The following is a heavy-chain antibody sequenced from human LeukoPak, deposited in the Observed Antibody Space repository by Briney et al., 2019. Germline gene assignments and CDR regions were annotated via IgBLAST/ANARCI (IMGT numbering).Heavy chain of an antibody. J-gene: IGHJ4*02. Sequence: GGSLRLSCAASGFTFSNYVMSWVRQGPGKELEWVAAITGGGGTYYAASVKGRFTISRDNSKNTAFLQMNSLRAEDTAIYYCAKAGYLHDTSGNYYYYDYWGQGTRVTVSS. D-gene: IGHD3-22*01. CDR1: GFTFSNYV. CDR3: AKAGYLHDTSGNYYYYDY. V-gene: IGHV3-23*01. CDR2: ITGGGGT.